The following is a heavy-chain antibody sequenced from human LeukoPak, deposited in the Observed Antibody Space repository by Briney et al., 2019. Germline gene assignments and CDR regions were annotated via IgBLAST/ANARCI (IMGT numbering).Heavy chain of an antibody. CDR2: ISYDGSNE. J-gene: IGHJ4*02. D-gene: IGHD6-19*01. CDR3: AKVGIAVAFDY. CDR1: GFTFSSYG. Sequence: PGGSLRLSCAASGFTFSSYGMHWVRQAPGKGLEWVAVISYDGSNEYYADSVKGRFTISRDNSKNTLYLQMNSLRAEDTAVYYCAKVGIAVAFDYWGQGTLVTVSS. V-gene: IGHV3-30*18.